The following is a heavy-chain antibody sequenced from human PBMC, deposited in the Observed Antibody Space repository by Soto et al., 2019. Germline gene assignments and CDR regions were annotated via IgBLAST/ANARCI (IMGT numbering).Heavy chain of an antibody. CDR1: GGSISSGGYY. J-gene: IGHJ4*02. V-gene: IGHV4-30-4*08. CDR2: IYYSGST. Sequence: SETLSLTCTVSGGSISSGGYYWSWIRQHPGKGLEWIGYIYYSGSTYYNPSLKSRVTISVDTSKNQFSLKLSSVTAADTAVYYCARAGTYYYDSSGYYFDYWGQGTLVTVSS. CDR3: ARAGTYYYDSSGYYFDY. D-gene: IGHD3-22*01.